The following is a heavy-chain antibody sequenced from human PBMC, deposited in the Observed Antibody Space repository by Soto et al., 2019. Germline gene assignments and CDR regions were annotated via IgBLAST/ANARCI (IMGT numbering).Heavy chain of an antibody. Sequence: QVQLVQSGAEVKKPGASVKVSCKASGYTFSDYSIHWVRQAPGQGLEWMGWINPKSGGTNYAQKFQGRVTMTRDTSISTAYMELSRLRSDDTGVYHCARELEYSSWFAYWGQGTLVTVSS. CDR3: ARELEYSSWFAY. D-gene: IGHD6-6*01. CDR2: INPKSGGT. J-gene: IGHJ4*02. CDR1: GYTFSDYS. V-gene: IGHV1-2*02.